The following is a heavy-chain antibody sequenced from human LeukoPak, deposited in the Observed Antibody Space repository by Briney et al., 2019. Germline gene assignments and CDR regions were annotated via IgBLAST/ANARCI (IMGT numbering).Heavy chain of an antibody. J-gene: IGHJ5*02. CDR2: IYYSGST. Sequence: SETLSLACTVSGGSISRGDYYWSWIRQPPGKGLEWIGYIYYSGSTYYNPSLKSRVTISVDTSKNQFSLKLSSVTAADTAVYYCARYGNSSSWFNWFDPWGQGTLVTVSS. CDR3: ARYGNSSSWFNWFDP. V-gene: IGHV4-30-4*08. D-gene: IGHD6-13*01. CDR1: GGSISRGDYY.